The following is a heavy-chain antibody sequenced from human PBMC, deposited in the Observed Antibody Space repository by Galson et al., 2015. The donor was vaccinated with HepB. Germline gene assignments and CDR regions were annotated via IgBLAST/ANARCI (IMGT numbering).Heavy chain of an antibody. V-gene: IGHV3-21*01. Sequence: SLRLSCAASGFTFSSYSMNWVRQAPGKGLEWVSSISSSSSSIYYADSVKGRFTISRDNAKNSLYLQMNSLRAEDTAVYYCARGGGAYYDFWSGYYIPKPHGGGTCFDYWGQGTLVTVSS. D-gene: IGHD3-3*01. CDR1: GFTFSSYS. J-gene: IGHJ4*02. CDR2: ISSSSSSI. CDR3: ARGGGAYYDFWSGYYIPKPHGGGTCFDY.